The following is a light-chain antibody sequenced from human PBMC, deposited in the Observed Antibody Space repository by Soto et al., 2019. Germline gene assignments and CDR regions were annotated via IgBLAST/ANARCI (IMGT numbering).Light chain of an antibody. CDR1: SSDVGGYNC. J-gene: IGLJ1*01. Sequence: QSALTQPRSVSGSPGQSVTISCTGTSSDVGGYNCVSWYQQHPGQAPKLMIYDVSKRPSGVPDRFSGSKSGNTASLTISGLQAEDEADYYCCSYAGSYTNYVFGTGTKLTVL. CDR3: CSYAGSYTNYV. CDR2: DVS. V-gene: IGLV2-11*01.